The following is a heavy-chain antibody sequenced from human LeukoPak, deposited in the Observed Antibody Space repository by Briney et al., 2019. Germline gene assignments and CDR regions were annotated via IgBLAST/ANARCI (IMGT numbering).Heavy chain of an antibody. Sequence: GGFLRLSCAASGFAFGNTGMSWVRQTPGTGLEWVSSISRGGDMTFYADSVRGRFTVSRDNSINTLYLQMNSLRAEDTAVYFCAKIGVIAYWYFDIWGRGTLVTVSS. D-gene: IGHD2-21*01. CDR1: GFAFGNTG. CDR3: AKIGVIAYWYFDI. V-gene: IGHV3-23*01. J-gene: IGHJ2*01. CDR2: ISRGGDMT.